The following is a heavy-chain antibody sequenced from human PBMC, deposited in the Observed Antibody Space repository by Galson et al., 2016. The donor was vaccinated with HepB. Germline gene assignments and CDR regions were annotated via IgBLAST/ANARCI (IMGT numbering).Heavy chain of an antibody. CDR2: IYHSGST. V-gene: IGHV4-4*02. J-gene: IGHJ6*02. Sequence: ETLSLTCGVSGASINSSNWWSWVRQPPGKGLEWIGEIYHSGSTNYNPSLKSRVTITVDKSKNHFSLRLTSVTAADTAVYYCSVCSRGHRYHYHGMGVWGQGTTVTVSS. D-gene: IGHD2-8*01. CDR3: SVCSRGHRYHYHGMGV. CDR1: GASINSSNW.